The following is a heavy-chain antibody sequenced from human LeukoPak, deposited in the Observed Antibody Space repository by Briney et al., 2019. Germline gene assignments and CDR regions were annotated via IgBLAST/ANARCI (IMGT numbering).Heavy chain of an antibody. CDR3: AKDEYCSSTSCLGNWFDP. J-gene: IGHJ5*02. D-gene: IGHD2-2*01. Sequence: GGSLRLSCAASGFTFSSYAMSWVGQAPGKGLEWVSAISGSGGSTYYADSVKGRFTISRDNSKNTLYLQMNSLRAEDTAVYYCAKDEYCSSTSCLGNWFDPWGQGTLVAVSS. CDR1: GFTFSSYA. CDR2: ISGSGGST. V-gene: IGHV3-23*01.